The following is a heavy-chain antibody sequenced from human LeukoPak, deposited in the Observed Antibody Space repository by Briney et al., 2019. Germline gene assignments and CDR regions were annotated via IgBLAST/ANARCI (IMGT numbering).Heavy chain of an antibody. Sequence: SVKVSCKASGGTLSSYAISWVRQAPGQGLEWMGGIIPIFGTANYAQKFQGRVTITTDESTSTAYMELSSLRSEDTAVYYCARGCSSTSCYQYYYYYYMDVWGKGTTVTVSS. D-gene: IGHD2-2*01. V-gene: IGHV1-69*05. CDR3: ARGCSSTSCYQYYYYYYMDV. CDR1: GGTLSSYA. CDR2: IIPIFGTA. J-gene: IGHJ6*03.